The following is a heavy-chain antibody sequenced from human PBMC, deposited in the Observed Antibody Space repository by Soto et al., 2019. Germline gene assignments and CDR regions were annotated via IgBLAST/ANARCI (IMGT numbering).Heavy chain of an antibody. CDR3: ARDRPYCSSTSCKNYFDY. CDR2: MSPDSGKT. Sequence: ASVKVSCKVSGYTFTSYDINWVRQATGQGFEWMAWMSPDSGKTDYAQKLQGRVTMTRDTSTSTAYMELRSLRSDDTAVYYCARDRPYCSSTSCKNYFDYWGQGTLVTVSS. D-gene: IGHD2-2*01. V-gene: IGHV1-8*01. CDR1: GYTFTSYD. J-gene: IGHJ4*02.